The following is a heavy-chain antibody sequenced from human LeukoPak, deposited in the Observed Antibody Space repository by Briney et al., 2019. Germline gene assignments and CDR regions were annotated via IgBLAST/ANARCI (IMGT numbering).Heavy chain of an antibody. D-gene: IGHD2-21*02. Sequence: GRSLTLSCAASGFTFSRYWMHWVRQVPGKGRVWVSRINPDATTITSVDSVRGRFTISRDNAKNALYLQLSNLRAEDTAVYYCARDLVLVTTPGEDFDHWGQGTLVTVSS. CDR3: ARDLVLVTTPGEDFDH. J-gene: IGHJ4*01. CDR1: GFTFSRYW. CDR2: INPDATTI. V-gene: IGHV3-74*01.